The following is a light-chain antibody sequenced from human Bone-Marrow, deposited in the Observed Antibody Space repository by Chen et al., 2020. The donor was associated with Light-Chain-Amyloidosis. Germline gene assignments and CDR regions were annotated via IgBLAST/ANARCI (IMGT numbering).Light chain of an antibody. CDR2: DES. CDR1: NIGSTS. Sequence: SYVLTQPSSVSVAPGQTATIARGGNNIGSTSVPWYQQTPGQAPLLVVYDESDRPSGIPERLSGSNSGNTATLTISRVEAGDEADYYCQVWDRSSDRPVFGGGTKLTVL. V-gene: IGLV3-21*02. J-gene: IGLJ3*02. CDR3: QVWDRSSDRPV.